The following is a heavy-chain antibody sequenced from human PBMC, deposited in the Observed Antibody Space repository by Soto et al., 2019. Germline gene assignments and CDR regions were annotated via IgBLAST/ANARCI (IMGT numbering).Heavy chain of an antibody. D-gene: IGHD3-3*01. CDR3: AHRVLRTVFGLVTTTAIYFDF. V-gene: IGHV2-5*02. CDR2: IYWDDDK. J-gene: IGHJ4*02. Sequence: QITLNESGPTPVKPRQTLTLTCTFSGFSLTTSGVGVGWIRQSPGKAPEWLALIYWDDDKRYSPSLKSRLTITKDTSKNQVVQTMADLDPADTATYYCAHRVLRTVFGLVTTTAIYFDFWGQGTPVAVSS. CDR1: GFSLTTSGVG.